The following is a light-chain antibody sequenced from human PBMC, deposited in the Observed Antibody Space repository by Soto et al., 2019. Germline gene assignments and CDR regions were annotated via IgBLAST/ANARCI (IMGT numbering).Light chain of an antibody. J-gene: IGLJ1*01. V-gene: IGLV8-61*01. CDR2: STN. CDR3: VLYMGSGMYV. CDR1: SGSVSTSYY. Sequence: QAVVTQEPSFSVSPGGTVTLTCGLSSGSVSTSYYPSWYQQTPGQAPRTLIYSTNTRSSGVPDRFSGSILGNKAALTITGAKADDESDYCCVLYMGSGMYVFGTGTKLTVL.